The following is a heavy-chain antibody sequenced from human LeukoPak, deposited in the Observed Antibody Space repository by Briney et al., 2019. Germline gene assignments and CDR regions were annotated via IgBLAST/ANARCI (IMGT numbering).Heavy chain of an antibody. CDR2: ISYDGRNK. J-gene: IGHJ4*02. CDR1: GFTFSSYD. Sequence: GGSLRLSCAASGFTFSSYDMHWVRQASGKGLKWVAVISYDGRNKYYADSVKGRFTISRDNSKNTLYLQMNSLRAEDTALYYCANKGSSDWRFDYWGQGTLVTVSS. CDR3: ANKGSSDWRFDY. D-gene: IGHD6-19*01. V-gene: IGHV3-30*18.